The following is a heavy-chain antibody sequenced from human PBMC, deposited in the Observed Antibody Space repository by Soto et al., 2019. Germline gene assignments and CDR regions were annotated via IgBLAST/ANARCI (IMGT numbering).Heavy chain of an antibody. CDR2: ISAYNGNT. D-gene: IGHD6-19*01. J-gene: IGHJ5*02. V-gene: IGHV1-18*04. CDR1: GYTFTSYG. Sequence: ASVKVSCKASGYTFTSYGIGWVRQAPGQGLEWMGWISAYNGNTNYAQKLQGRVTMTTDTSTSTAYMELRSLRSDDTAVYYCARAAGGWYGNWFDPWGQGTLVTVSS. CDR3: ARAAGGWYGNWFDP.